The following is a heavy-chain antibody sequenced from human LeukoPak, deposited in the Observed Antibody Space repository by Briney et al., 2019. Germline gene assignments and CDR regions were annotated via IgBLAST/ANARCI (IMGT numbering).Heavy chain of an antibody. Sequence: PGGSLRLSCAASGFTFSSYSMNWVRQAPGKGLEWVSSISSSSSYIYYADSVKGRFTISRGNAKNSLYLQMNSLRAEDTAVYYCAKDARSTMIVVVTLDYWGQGTLVTVSS. CDR1: GFTFSSYS. J-gene: IGHJ4*02. CDR2: ISSSSSYI. CDR3: AKDARSTMIVVVTLDY. D-gene: IGHD3-22*01. V-gene: IGHV3-21*04.